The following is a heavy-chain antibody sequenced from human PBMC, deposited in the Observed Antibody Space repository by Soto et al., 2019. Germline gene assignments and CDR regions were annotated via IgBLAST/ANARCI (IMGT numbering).Heavy chain of an antibody. CDR1: GGTFGNTA. D-gene: IGHD3-3*01. Sequence: QVQLVQSGAEVKKPGSSVNVSCKTSGGTFGNTAVTWVRQAPGQGLEWMGGIVPMFGTANYAQKFQGRVTITADESTNTAYMEPRSLRSDDTAVYYCARDGDPGYTSWSGPLGGGRFDPWGQGTLVTVSS. J-gene: IGHJ5*02. V-gene: IGHV1-69*12. CDR2: IVPMFGTA. CDR3: ARDGDPGYTSWSGPLGGGRFDP.